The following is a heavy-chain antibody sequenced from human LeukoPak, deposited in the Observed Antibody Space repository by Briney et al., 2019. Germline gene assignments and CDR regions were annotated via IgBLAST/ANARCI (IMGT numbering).Heavy chain of an antibody. Sequence: GGSLRLSCAASGFTFSSYWTHRVRQAPGKGLVWVSRINSDGSTTSYADSVKGRFTISRDNAKNTLYLQMHSLRAEDTAVYYCSRDTADDAFDIWGQGTMVTVSS. V-gene: IGHV3-74*01. CDR3: SRDTADDAFDI. CDR1: GFTFSSYW. CDR2: INSDGSTT. J-gene: IGHJ3*02.